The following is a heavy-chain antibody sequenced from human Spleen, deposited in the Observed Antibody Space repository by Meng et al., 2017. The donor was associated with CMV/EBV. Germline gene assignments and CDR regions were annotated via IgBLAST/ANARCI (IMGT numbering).Heavy chain of an antibody. Sequence: GYGNSFPSYWIAWVRQMPGKGLEWMGTIYPGDSDTRYSPSFQGQVTISADKSIRTAHLQWSSLKASDTAMYYCATADRGTPYYFDYWGQGTLVTVSS. D-gene: IGHD1-26*01. CDR3: ATADRGTPYYFDY. V-gene: IGHV5-51*01. CDR1: GNSFPSYW. CDR2: IYPGDSDT. J-gene: IGHJ4*02.